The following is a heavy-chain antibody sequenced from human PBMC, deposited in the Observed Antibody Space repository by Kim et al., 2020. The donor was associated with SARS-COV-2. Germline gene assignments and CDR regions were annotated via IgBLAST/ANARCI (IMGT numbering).Heavy chain of an antibody. D-gene: IGHD5-12*01. CDR3: ARDLGSGYDYYYFFYGLDV. CDR2: VIPIFDTS. CDR1: GGSFKNSA. J-gene: IGHJ6*02. Sequence: SVKVSCKASGGSFKNSAISWVRQAPGQGLEWIGGVIPIFDTSHYARRFQGRVTITADDSTTTSYMELHGLRSEDSAVYFCARDLGSGYDYYYFFYGLDVWGLGTTVTVSS. V-gene: IGHV1-69*13.